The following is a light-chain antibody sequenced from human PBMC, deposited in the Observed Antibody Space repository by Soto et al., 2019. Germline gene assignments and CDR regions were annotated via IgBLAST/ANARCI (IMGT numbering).Light chain of an antibody. CDR2: AAS. J-gene: IGKJ1*01. CDR3: QQYNSYWT. V-gene: IGKV1-8*01. CDR1: QGISSC. Sequence: AIRITHSPSSLSASTRARVTLTFRASQGISSCLAWYQQKPGKAPKLLIYAASTLQSGVPSRFSGSGSGTDFTLTISSLQPDDFATYYCQQYNSYWTFGQGTKVDIK.